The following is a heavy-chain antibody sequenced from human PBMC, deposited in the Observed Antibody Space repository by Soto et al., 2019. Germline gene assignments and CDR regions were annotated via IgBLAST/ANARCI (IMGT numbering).Heavy chain of an antibody. D-gene: IGHD1-26*01. Sequence: QLQLQESGPGLVKPSETLSLTCTVSGGSISSSSYYWGWIRQPPGKGLEWIGSIYYSGSTYYHPSLKSRVTIAVDTSKNQFSLKLSSVTAADTAVYYCARSIVGATREVYWGQGTLVTVSS. CDR3: ARSIVGATREVY. J-gene: IGHJ4*02. V-gene: IGHV4-39*01. CDR2: IYYSGST. CDR1: GGSISSSSYY.